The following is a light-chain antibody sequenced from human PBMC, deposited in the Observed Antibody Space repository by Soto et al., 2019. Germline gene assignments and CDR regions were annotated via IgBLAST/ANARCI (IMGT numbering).Light chain of an antibody. V-gene: IGKV1-33*01. CDR3: QQYDNLPSIT. CDR2: DSS. Sequence: DIQMTQSPSSLSASVGDRVTITCQASQDISNYLNWYQQKPGKDSKLLIYDSSNLGTGVPSRFSGSGSGTDFTFTISSLQPEDIATYYCQQYDNLPSITFGQGTRLEIK. J-gene: IGKJ5*01. CDR1: QDISNY.